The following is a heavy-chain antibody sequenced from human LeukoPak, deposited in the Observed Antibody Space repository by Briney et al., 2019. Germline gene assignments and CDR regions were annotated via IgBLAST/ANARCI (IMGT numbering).Heavy chain of an antibody. V-gene: IGHV4-59*08. J-gene: IGHJ5*02. CDR2: VYYSGST. CDR3: ARQAYSSNLGWFDP. D-gene: IGHD6-13*01. Sequence: PSETLSLTCTVSGDSISGYFWSWIRQPPGKGLELIGYVYYSGSTTYNPSLKSRVTIFVDTSKNQFSLKLSSVTAADTAVYYCARQAYSSNLGWFDPWGQGTLVTVFS. CDR1: GDSISGYF.